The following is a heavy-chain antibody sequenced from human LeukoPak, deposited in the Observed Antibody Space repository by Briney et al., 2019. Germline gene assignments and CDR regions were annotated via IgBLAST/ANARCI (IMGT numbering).Heavy chain of an antibody. J-gene: IGHJ4*02. CDR2: ISSSSSYI. CDR3: ARTPGPYYYDSSGSFDY. D-gene: IGHD3-22*01. V-gene: IGHV3-21*01. Sequence: GGSLRLSCAASGFTFSSYSMNWVRQAPGKGLEWVSSISSSSSYIYYADPVKGRFTISRDNAKNSLYLQMNSLRAEDTAVYYCARTPGPYYYDSSGSFDYWGQGTLVTVSS. CDR1: GFTFSSYS.